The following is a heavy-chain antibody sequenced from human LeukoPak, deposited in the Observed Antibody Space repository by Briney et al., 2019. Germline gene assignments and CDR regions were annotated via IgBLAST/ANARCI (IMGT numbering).Heavy chain of an antibody. CDR3: ARTAAAEEFDY. Sequence: ASVKVSCKSFGYTFTSNYMHWVRQAPGQGLEWMGWINPNSGGTNYAQKFQGRVTMTRDTSISTAYMELSRLRSDDTAVYYCARTAAAEEFDYWGQGTLVTVSS. CDR2: INPNSGGT. J-gene: IGHJ4*02. CDR1: GYTFTSNY. D-gene: IGHD6-13*01. V-gene: IGHV1-2*02.